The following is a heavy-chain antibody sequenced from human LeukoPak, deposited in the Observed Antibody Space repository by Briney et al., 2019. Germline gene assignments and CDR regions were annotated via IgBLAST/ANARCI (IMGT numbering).Heavy chain of an antibody. CDR2: IIPGSGTT. J-gene: IGHJ4*02. CDR3: ARDRKSGISCASEC. Sequence: SVKVSCKASGGTFSRYAVSWVQQAPGQGLEWMGRIIPGSGTTNYAEEFQGRVTITADESMDTAYIELSSLRSGDTAVYYCARDRKSGISCASECWGQGTLVTVSS. D-gene: IGHD5-18*01. CDR1: GGTFSRYA. V-gene: IGHV1-69*15.